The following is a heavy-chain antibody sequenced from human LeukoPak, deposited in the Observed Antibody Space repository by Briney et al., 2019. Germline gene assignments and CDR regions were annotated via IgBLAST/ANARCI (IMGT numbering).Heavy chain of an antibody. V-gene: IGHV4-34*01. CDR1: GGSFSVYY. CDR3: ARGNYYDRKSNWFDP. CDR2: INHSGST. J-gene: IGHJ5*02. D-gene: IGHD3-22*01. Sequence: SETLSLTCAVYGGSFSVYYWSWIRKPPGKRLEWIGEINHSGSTNYNPSLKSRVTISVDTSKNQFSLKLSSVTAADTAVYYCARGNYYDRKSNWFDPWGQGTLVTVSS.